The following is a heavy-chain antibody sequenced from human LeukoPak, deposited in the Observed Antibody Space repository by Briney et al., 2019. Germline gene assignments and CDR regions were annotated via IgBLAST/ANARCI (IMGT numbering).Heavy chain of an antibody. Sequence: GGSLRLSRAASGFSLSNYWMSWVRQAPGKGLEWVANMNQDGSDKYYVDSVMGRFTISKDNAKNSVYLQMNSLRPEDTAIYYCAWYGVTHGLDVWGQGTTVTVSS. CDR1: GFSLSNYW. D-gene: IGHD3-10*01. V-gene: IGHV3-7*01. CDR2: MNQDGSDK. J-gene: IGHJ6*02. CDR3: AWYGVTHGLDV.